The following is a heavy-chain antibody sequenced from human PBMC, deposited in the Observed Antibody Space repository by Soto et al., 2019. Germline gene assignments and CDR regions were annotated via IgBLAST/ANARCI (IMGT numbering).Heavy chain of an antibody. D-gene: IGHD5-12*01. CDR1: GGSISSYN. V-gene: IGHV4-59*01. CDR3: ARALRDGYNRLFDP. Sequence: PSETLSLTCTVSGGSISSYNWSWIRQPPGRGLEWIGYIYYSGSTSYNPSLKGRVTISIDTSKNQFSLMLSSVTAADTAVYYCARALRDGYNRLFDPWGQGTLVTVSS. J-gene: IGHJ5*02. CDR2: IYYSGST.